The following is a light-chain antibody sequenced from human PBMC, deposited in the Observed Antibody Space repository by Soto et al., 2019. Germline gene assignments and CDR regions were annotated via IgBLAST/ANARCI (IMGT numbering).Light chain of an antibody. CDR1: QIISSTY. V-gene: IGKV3-20*01. Sequence: DIVLTQSPGTLSLSPGERATLSCRASQIISSTYLGWYQQKPGQAPRLLIYGASSRATGIPDRFSGSRSGTDFTLNISRLEPEDFAVYYCQHYGTSLYTFGQGTKLEIK. J-gene: IGKJ2*01. CDR3: QHYGTSLYT. CDR2: GAS.